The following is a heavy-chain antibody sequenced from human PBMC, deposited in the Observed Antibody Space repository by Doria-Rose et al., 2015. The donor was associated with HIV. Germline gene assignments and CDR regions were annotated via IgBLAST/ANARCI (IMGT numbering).Heavy chain of an antibody. V-gene: IGHV4-31*03. CDR3: ARMGSYRELDY. Sequence: TLSLTCSVSGASVSSRGYYWNWIRQVPGKGLESLGYTYYTGTSDYSPSLESRLNMAVDTSKNQFSLKLSFVTVADTAVYYCARMGSYRELDYWGQGALVIVSA. J-gene: IGHJ4*02. CDR2: TYYTGTS. D-gene: IGHD3-3*01. CDR1: GASVSSRGYY.